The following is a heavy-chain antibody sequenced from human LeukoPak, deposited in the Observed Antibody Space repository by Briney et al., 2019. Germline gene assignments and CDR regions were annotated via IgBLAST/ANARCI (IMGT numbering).Heavy chain of an antibody. D-gene: IGHD3-9*01. CDR3: ARGGGNLLPFFDPKYYYYMDV. CDR1: GGSSSGYY. CDR2: INHIGST. Sequence: SETLSLTCAVYGGSSSGYYWSWIRQPPGKGLEWIAEINHIGSTNYNASLRSRVTVYVDTSKNQFSLKLSSVTAADTAVYYCARGGGNLLPFFDPKYYYYMDVWGKGTTVTVSS. J-gene: IGHJ6*03. V-gene: IGHV4-34*01.